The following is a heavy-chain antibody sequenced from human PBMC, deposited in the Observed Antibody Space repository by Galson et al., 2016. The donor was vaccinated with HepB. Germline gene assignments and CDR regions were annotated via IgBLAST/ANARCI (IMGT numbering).Heavy chain of an antibody. D-gene: IGHD3-10*01. CDR3: ASGRTSGSPYYGMDV. V-gene: IGHV3-23*01. J-gene: IGHJ6*02. CDR1: GLSVSSNY. CDR2: ISGIDDTT. Sequence: SLRLSCAASGLSVSSNYMNWVRRAPGTGLEWVSVISGIDDTTYYAASVKGRFTISRDSSKNTLYLQINTLRTEDTAVYYCASGRTSGSPYYGMDVWGQGTTVTVSS.